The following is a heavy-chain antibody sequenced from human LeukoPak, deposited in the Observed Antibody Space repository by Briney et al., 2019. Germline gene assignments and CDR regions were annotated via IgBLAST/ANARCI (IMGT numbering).Heavy chain of an antibody. J-gene: IGHJ4*02. CDR3: ARGANSGYDRGPFDY. CDR2: IYYSGST. D-gene: IGHD5-12*01. Sequence: GSLRLSCAASGFTFSSYAMSWVRQPPGKGLEWIGSIYYSGSTYYNPSLKSRVTISVDTSKNQFSLKLSSVTAADTAVYFCARGANSGYDRGPFDYWGQGTLVTVSS. CDR1: GFTFSSYA. V-gene: IGHV4-39*07.